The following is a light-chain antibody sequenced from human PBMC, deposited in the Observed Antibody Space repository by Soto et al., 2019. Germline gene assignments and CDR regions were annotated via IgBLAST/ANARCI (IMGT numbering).Light chain of an antibody. J-gene: IGLJ2*01. CDR2: EGS. CDR3: CSYAGSSARVL. Sequence: QSALTQPASVSGSPGQSITISCSGTSSDVGSYNLVSWYQQHPGKAPKLIIFEGSKRPSGVSNRFSGSDSGNTASLTISGLQAEDEADYYCCSYAGSSARVLFGGGTKLTVL. CDR1: SSDVGSYNL. V-gene: IGLV2-23*01.